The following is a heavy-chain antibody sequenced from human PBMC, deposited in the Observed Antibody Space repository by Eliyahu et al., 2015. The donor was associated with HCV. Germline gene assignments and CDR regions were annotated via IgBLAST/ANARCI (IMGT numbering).Heavy chain of an antibody. CDR1: TYW. V-gene: IGHV3-7*01. J-gene: IGHJ4*02. CDR2: IKEDGSET. D-gene: IGHD3-9*01. Sequence: TYWMSWVRQAPGKGLEWVANIKEDGSETNYVDSVKGRFTISRDNAKNSLYLQMNSLRVEDTAIYYCPKARGYNDNWDPGVFGYWGQGTLVTVSS. CDR3: PKARGYNDNWDPGVFGY.